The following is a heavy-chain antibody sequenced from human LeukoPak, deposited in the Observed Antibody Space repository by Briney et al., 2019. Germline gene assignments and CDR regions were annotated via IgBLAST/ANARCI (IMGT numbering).Heavy chain of an antibody. V-gene: IGHV1-2*02. Sequence: GASVKVSCKASGYTFTGYYMHWVRQAPGQGLEWMGWINPNSGGTNYAQKFQGRVTMTRDTSISTAYMELSRLRSDDTAVYYCARRIAARFDYYYYYYMDVWGKGTTVTVSS. D-gene: IGHD6-6*01. CDR3: ARRIAARFDYYYYYYMDV. J-gene: IGHJ6*03. CDR1: GYTFTGYY. CDR2: INPNSGGT.